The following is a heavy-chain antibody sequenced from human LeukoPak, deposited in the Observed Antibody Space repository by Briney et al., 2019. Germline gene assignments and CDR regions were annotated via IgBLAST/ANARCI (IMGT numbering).Heavy chain of an antibody. J-gene: IGHJ6*02. CDR1: GGSISSGDSY. Sequence: SETLSLTCTVSGGSISSGDSYWSWIRQHPGKGLECIGYIYYSGSTYYNPSLKSRVIISVDTSKNQFSLKLSSVTAADTAVYYRARVYKYYDSSGYYPYYGMDVWGQGTTVTVSS. CDR3: ARVYKYYDSSGYYPYYGMDV. CDR2: IYYSGST. V-gene: IGHV4-31*03. D-gene: IGHD3-22*01.